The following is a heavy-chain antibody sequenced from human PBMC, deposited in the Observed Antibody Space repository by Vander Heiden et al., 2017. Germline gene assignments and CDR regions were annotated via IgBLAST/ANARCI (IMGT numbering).Heavy chain of an antibody. CDR3: ARGSEYSSGLDV. Sequence: EVQLVESGGGLVQPGGSLRLSCAASGFTFSSYDMHWVRKATGKGLEWVSAIGTAGDTYYPGSVKGRFTISRENAKNSLYLQMNSLRAGDTAVYYCARGSEYSSGLDVWGQGTTVTVSS. V-gene: IGHV3-13*01. CDR2: IGTAGDT. J-gene: IGHJ6*02. D-gene: IGHD6-19*01. CDR1: GFTFSSYD.